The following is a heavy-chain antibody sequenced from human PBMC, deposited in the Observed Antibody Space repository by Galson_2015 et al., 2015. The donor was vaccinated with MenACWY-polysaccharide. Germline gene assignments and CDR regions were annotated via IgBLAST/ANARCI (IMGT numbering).Heavy chain of an antibody. CDR3: ARRRGGLGNYFDY. Sequence: SLRLSCAVSGFTFSSYWMSWVRQAPGKGLEWVANIKEDGSDKYYVDSVKGRFTISRDNAKNSLYLQMNSLRAEDTAVYYCARRRGGLGNYFDYWGQGTLVTVSS. J-gene: IGHJ4*02. D-gene: IGHD3-16*01. CDR2: IKEDGSDK. CDR1: GFTFSSYW. V-gene: IGHV3-7*01.